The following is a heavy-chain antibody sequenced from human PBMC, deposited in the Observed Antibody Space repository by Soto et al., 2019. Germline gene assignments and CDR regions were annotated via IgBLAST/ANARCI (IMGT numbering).Heavy chain of an antibody. CDR1: GGSVSTGNYN. J-gene: IGHJ6*02. Sequence: SEILSLTCTVSGGSVSTGNYNWSWVRQTPGKVLEWIGNIFFTGSTHYNPSLTSRVTISVDTSNNQFSLELRSVTAADTAVYYCARDGHGMDVWGQGTTVTVSS. CDR3: ARDGHGMDV. V-gene: IGHV4-61*01. CDR2: IFFTGST.